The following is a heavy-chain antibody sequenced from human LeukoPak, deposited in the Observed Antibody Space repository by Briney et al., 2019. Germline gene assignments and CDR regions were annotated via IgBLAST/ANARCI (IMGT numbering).Heavy chain of an antibody. J-gene: IGHJ4*02. D-gene: IGHD2-2*01. CDR3: ARGFYQLGYFDY. V-gene: IGHV1-69*13. Sequence: SVKVSRKASGGTFSSYAISWVRQAPGQGLEWMGGIIPIFGTANYAQKFQGRVTITADESTSTAYMELSSLRSEDTAVYYCARGFYQLGYFDYWGQGTLVTVSS. CDR1: GGTFSSYA. CDR2: IIPIFGTA.